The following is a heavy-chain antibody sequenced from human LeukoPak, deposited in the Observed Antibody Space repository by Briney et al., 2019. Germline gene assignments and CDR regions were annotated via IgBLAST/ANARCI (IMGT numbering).Heavy chain of an antibody. CDR2: ISGSGGST. CDR3: AKDLSGYGPYWYFDL. D-gene: IGHD6-25*01. Sequence: GGSLRLSCAASGFTFSSYGMSWVRQAPGKGLEWVSAISGSGGSTYYADSVKGRFTISRDNSKNTLYLQMNNLRAEDSAVYYCAKDLSGYGPYWYFDLWGRGTLVTVSS. CDR1: GFTFSSYG. V-gene: IGHV3-23*01. J-gene: IGHJ2*01.